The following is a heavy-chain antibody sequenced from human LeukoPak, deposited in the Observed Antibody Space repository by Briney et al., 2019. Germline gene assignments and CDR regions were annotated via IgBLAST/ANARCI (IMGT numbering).Heavy chain of an antibody. J-gene: IGHJ5*02. CDR2: LIPIFGTA. CDR1: GGTFSSYA. CDR3: ARDTRHRYCSSTICYRGWLDP. Sequence: ASVKVSCKASGGTFSSYAISWVRQAPGQGLEWMGGLIPIFGTANYAQKFQGRVTITADESTSTAYMELSSLRSGDTAVYYCARDTRHRYCSSTICYRGWLDPWGQGTLVTVSS. V-gene: IGHV1-69*13. D-gene: IGHD2-2*01.